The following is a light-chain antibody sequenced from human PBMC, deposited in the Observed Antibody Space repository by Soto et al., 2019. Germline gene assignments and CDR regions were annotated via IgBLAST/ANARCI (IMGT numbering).Light chain of an antibody. Sequence: DIQRRQSPFTLSASAGDGVTITCRASQSIGSWLAWYQQKPGKAPKLLIYAASNLQSGVTSRFSGSGSGTDFTLTISSLQPEDFAPYYCQQSYSTPLTVGGGTQVEIK. CDR3: QQSYSTPLT. V-gene: IGKV1-39*01. CDR1: QSIGSW. J-gene: IGKJ4*01. CDR2: AAS.